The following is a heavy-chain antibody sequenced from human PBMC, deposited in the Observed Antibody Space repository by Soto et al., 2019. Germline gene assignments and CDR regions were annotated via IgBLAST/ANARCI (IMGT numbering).Heavy chain of an antibody. Sequence: EVQLVQSGAEVKKPGESLRISCKGSGYSFTSYWISWVRQMPGKGLEWMGRIDPSDSYTNYSPSFQGHVTISADKSISXAYLQWSSLKASDTAMYYCARWGYCSGGSCYGFDPWGQGTLVTVSS. CDR3: ARWGYCSGGSCYGFDP. V-gene: IGHV5-10-1*01. J-gene: IGHJ5*02. CDR2: IDPSDSYT. D-gene: IGHD2-15*01. CDR1: GYSFTSYW.